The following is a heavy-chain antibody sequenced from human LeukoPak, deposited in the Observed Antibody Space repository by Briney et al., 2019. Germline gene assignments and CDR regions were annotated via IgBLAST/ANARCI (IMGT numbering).Heavy chain of an antibody. CDR1: GFTFSSYG. CDR3: ARANDYGDYYFDY. D-gene: IGHD4-17*01. CDR2: IWYDGSNK. Sequence: GGSLRLSCAASGFTFSSYGTHWVRQAPGKGLEWVAVIWYDGSNKYYADSVKGRFTISRDNSKNTLYLQMNSLRAEDTAVYYCARANDYGDYYFDYWGQGTLVTVSS. V-gene: IGHV3-33*01. J-gene: IGHJ4*02.